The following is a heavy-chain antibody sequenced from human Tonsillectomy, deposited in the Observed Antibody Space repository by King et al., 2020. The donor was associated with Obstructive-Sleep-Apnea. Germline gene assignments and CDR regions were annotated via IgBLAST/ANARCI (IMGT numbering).Heavy chain of an antibody. V-gene: IGHV3-30*18. CDR2: ISYDGSNK. J-gene: IGHJ4*02. CDR3: AKDQNYYGFNY. Sequence: VQLVESGGGVVQPGRSLRLSCAASGFTFSSYGMHWVRQAPGKGLEWVAVISYDGSNKYYADSVKGRFTISRDNSKNTLYLQMNSLRAEDTAVYYCAKDQNYYGFNYWGQGTLDTVSS. D-gene: IGHD3-10*01. CDR1: GFTFSSYG.